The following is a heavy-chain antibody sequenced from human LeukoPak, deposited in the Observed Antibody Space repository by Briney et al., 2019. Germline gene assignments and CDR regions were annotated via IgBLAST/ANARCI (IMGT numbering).Heavy chain of an antibody. D-gene: IGHD5-12*01. Sequence: AWVRQPPGKGLEWIGSIYYSGSTYYNPSLKSRVTISVDTSKNQFSLKLSSVTAADTAVYYCARVRFAGYDYDYWGQGTLVTVSS. J-gene: IGHJ4*02. V-gene: IGHV4-39*01. CDR3: ARVRFAGYDYDY. CDR2: IYYSGST.